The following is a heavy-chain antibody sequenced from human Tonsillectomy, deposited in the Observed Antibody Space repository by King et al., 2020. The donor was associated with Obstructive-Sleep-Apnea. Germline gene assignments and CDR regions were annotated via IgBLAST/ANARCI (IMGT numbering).Heavy chain of an antibody. V-gene: IGHV4-59*08. D-gene: IGHD5-12*01. CDR1: GGSISNYY. J-gene: IGHJ4*02. Sequence: QLQESGPGLVKPSETLSLTCTVSGGSISNYYWSWIRQPPGKGLEWIGYMYYSGNTNFNPSLKSRVTISADTSKIQFSLRLSSVTAADTSVYYCARHRGVEDYGGYGDYFDYWGQGTLVTVSS. CDR3: ARHRGVEDYGGYGDYFDY. CDR2: MYYSGNT.